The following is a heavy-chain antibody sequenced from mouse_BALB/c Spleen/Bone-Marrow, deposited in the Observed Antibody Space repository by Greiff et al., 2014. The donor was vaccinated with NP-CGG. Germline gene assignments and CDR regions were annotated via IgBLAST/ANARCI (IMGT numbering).Heavy chain of an antibody. Sequence: DLKLQESGPGLVRPSQSLSLTCTVTGYSITSDYAWNWIRQFPGNKLEWMGYISYSGSTSYNPSLKSRISITRDTSKNQFFLQLNSVTTEDTATYYCARDDYGVWGAGTTVTVSS. D-gene: IGHD2-4*01. V-gene: IGHV3-2*02. CDR3: ARDDYGV. J-gene: IGHJ1*01. CDR1: GYSITSDYA. CDR2: ISYSGST.